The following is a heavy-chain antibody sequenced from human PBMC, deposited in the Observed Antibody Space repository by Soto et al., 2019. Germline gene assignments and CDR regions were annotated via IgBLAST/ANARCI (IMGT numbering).Heavy chain of an antibody. CDR1: GFSLSTSGVG. J-gene: IGHJ4*02. Sequence: QITLKESGPTLVKPTQTLTLTCTFSGFSLSTSGVGVGWIRQPPGKALEWLALIYWYDDKRYSPSLKSRLTIXKXTCXNQVVLTMTNMDPVDTATYYCALSGYCSGGSCYGNWGQGTLVTVSS. CDR2: IYWYDDK. D-gene: IGHD2-15*01. V-gene: IGHV2-5*01. CDR3: ALSGYCSGGSCYGN.